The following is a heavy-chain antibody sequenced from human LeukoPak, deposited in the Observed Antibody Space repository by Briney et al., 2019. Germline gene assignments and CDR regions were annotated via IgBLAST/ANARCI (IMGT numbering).Heavy chain of an antibody. CDR3: ARVSYDILTGYYDDY. D-gene: IGHD3-9*01. CDR2: INHSGST. V-gene: IGHV4-34*01. J-gene: IGHJ4*02. Sequence: PSETLSLTCTVSGGSISSYYWSWIRQPPGKGLEWIGEINHSGSTNYNPSLKSRVTISVDTSKNQFSLKLSSVTAADTAVYYCARVSYDILTGYYDDYWGEGTLVTVSS. CDR1: GGSISSYY.